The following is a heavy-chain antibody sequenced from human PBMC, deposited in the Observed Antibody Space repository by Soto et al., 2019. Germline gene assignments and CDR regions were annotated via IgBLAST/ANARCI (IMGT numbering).Heavy chain of an antibody. J-gene: IGHJ5*02. D-gene: IGHD3-3*01. V-gene: IGHV4-39*07. CDR2: TFYSGST. CDR1: GGSISSSIYY. Sequence: SETLSLTCTVSGGSISSSIYYGGWIRQPPGKGLEWIGYTFYSGSTYYNPSLKSRVTISVDTSKNQFSLKLSSVTAADTAVYYCARWWSGSRQGFDPWGQGTLVTVSS. CDR3: ARWWSGSRQGFDP.